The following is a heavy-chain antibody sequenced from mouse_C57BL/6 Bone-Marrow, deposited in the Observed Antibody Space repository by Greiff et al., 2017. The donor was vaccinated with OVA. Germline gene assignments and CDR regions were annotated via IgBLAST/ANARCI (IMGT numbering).Heavy chain of an antibody. CDR1: GFSLTSYA. V-gene: IGHV2-9-1*01. Sequence: VKLVESGPGLVAPSQSLSITCTVSGFSLTSYAISWVRQPPGKGLEWLGVIWTGGGTNYNSALKSRLSISKDNSKSQVFLKMNSLQTDDTARYYCARNPWTGTGGYYFDYWGQGTTLTVSS. CDR2: IWTGGGT. J-gene: IGHJ2*01. D-gene: IGHD4-1*01. CDR3: ARNPWTGTGGYYFDY.